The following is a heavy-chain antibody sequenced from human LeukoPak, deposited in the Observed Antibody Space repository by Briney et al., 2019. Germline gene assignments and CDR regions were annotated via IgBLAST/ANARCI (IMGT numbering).Heavy chain of an antibody. V-gene: IGHV5-51*01. Sequence: GESLKISCQVSGYVFTDYWIGWVRQMPGKGLEWMGIIYPGDSDTRYSPSFQGQVTISADKSISTAYLQWSSLKASDSAMYYCATNTMFRGIHAFDIWGQGTMVTVSS. CDR2: IYPGDSDT. J-gene: IGHJ3*02. CDR1: GYVFTDYW. CDR3: ATNTMFRGIHAFDI. D-gene: IGHD3-10*01.